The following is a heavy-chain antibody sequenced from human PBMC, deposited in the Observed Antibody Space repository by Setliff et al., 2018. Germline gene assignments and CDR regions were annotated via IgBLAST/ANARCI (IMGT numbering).Heavy chain of an antibody. J-gene: IGHJ6*03. CDR1: GGTFSSYA. V-gene: IGHV1-18*01. D-gene: IGHD1-26*01. CDR3: ARSPPNRGVGQGHYMDV. Sequence: ASVKVSCKASGGTFSSYAISWVRQAPGQGLDWMGWISPYNGDTKSAQKFQGRVTMTIDTSTSTAYVEVRSLTSDDTAVYYCARSPPNRGVGQGHYMDVWGIGTTVTVSS. CDR2: ISPYNGDT.